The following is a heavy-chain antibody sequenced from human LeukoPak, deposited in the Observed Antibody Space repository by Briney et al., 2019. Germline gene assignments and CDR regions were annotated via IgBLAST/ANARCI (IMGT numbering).Heavy chain of an antibody. V-gene: IGHV1-69*13. Sequence: SVKVSCKASGGTFSSYAISWVRQAPGQGLEWMGGIIPIFGTANYAQKFQGRVTITADESTSAAYMELSSLRSEDTAVYYCARAEYNWNDEFSYWGQGTLVTVSS. CDR3: ARAEYNWNDEFSY. D-gene: IGHD1-20*01. CDR2: IIPIFGTA. CDR1: GGTFSSYA. J-gene: IGHJ4*02.